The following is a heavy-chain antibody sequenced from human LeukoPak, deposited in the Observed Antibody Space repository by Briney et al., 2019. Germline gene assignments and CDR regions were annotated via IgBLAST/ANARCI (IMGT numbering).Heavy chain of an antibody. J-gene: IGHJ4*02. CDR1: GFTFSSYA. CDR3: AREEIVVVGYSYGYFDY. Sequence: PGRSLRLSCAASGFTFSSYAMLWVRQAPGKGLEWVAVISYDGSNKYYADSVKGRFTISRDNSKNTLYLQMNSLRAEDTAVYYCAREEIVVVGYSYGYFDYWGQGTLVTVSS. V-gene: IGHV3-30-3*01. D-gene: IGHD5-18*01. CDR2: ISYDGSNK.